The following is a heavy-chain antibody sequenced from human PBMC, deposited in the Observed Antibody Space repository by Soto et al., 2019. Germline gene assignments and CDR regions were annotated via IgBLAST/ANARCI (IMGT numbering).Heavy chain of an antibody. CDR2: INSDGSST. J-gene: IGHJ6*02. CDR1: GFTFSSYW. V-gene: IGHV3-74*01. Sequence: PVGSLRLSCAASGFTFSSYWMHWVRQAPGKGLVWVSRINSDGSSTSYADSVKGRFTISRDNAKNTLYLQMNSLRAEDTAVYYCATGSEYSSSWYPLYYYYGMDVWGQGTTVTVSS. D-gene: IGHD6-13*01. CDR3: ATGSEYSSSWYPLYYYYGMDV.